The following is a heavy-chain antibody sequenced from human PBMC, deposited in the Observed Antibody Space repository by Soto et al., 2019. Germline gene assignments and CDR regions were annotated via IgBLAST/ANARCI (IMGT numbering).Heavy chain of an antibody. V-gene: IGHV1-2*02. CDR3: ARDRGSGRYHWFDP. J-gene: IGHJ5*02. Sequence: ASVKVSCKASGYTFTGYYMHWVRQAPGQGLEWMGWINPNSGGTNYAQKFQGRVTMTRDTSISTAYMELSRLRSDDTAVYYCARDRGSGRYHWFDPWGQGTLVTVSS. D-gene: IGHD3-10*01. CDR2: INPNSGGT. CDR1: GYTFTGYY.